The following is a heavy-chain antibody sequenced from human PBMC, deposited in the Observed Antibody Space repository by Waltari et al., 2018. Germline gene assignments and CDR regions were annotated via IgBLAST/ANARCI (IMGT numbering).Heavy chain of an antibody. CDR3: ARTMGYCTSTSCYNMYYFDY. D-gene: IGHD2-2*02. CDR2: INAGNNVI. V-gene: IGHV3-48*04. Sequence: EVQLVESGGGLVQPGGSLRLSCAASRFTFSRYSMNWVRQAPGKGLEWISYINAGNNVIYYADSGKGRFTISRDNAKNSLYLQMDSLRAEDTAVYFCARTMGYCTSTSCYNMYYFDYWGQGTLVTVSS. CDR1: RFTFSRYS. J-gene: IGHJ4*02.